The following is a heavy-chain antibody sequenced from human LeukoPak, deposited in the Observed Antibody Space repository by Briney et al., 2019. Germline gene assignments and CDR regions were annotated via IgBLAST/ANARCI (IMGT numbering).Heavy chain of an antibody. CDR2: IYYSGST. CDR1: GGSVSSGSYY. D-gene: IGHD4-17*01. V-gene: IGHV4-61*01. CDR3: ARSPPPGLDYGDYFDY. Sequence: PSETPSLTCNVSGGSVSSGSYYWSWIRQPPGKGLEWIGYIYYSGSTNYNPSLKRRVTISVDTSKNQFSLKLNSVTAADTAVYYCARSPPPGLDYGDYFDYWGQGTLVTVSS. J-gene: IGHJ4*02.